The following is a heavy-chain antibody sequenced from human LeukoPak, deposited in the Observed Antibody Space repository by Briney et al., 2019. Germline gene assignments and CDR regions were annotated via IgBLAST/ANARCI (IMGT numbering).Heavy chain of an antibody. J-gene: IGHJ4*02. CDR2: IYYSGST. Sequence: SETLSLTCTVSGGSISSSSYYWGWIRQPPGKGLEWIGSIYYSGSTYYNPSLKSRVTISVDTSKNQFSLKLSSVTAADTAVYYCARHPRGYCSGGSCGNFDYWGQGTLVTVSS. D-gene: IGHD2-15*01. CDR1: GGSISSSSYY. CDR3: ARHPRGYCSGGSCGNFDY. V-gene: IGHV4-39*01.